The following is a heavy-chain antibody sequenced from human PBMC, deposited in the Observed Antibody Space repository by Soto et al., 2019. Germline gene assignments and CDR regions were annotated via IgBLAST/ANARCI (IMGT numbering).Heavy chain of an antibody. J-gene: IGHJ6*02. D-gene: IGHD3-10*01. Sequence: SETLSLTCTVSGGSISSSSYYWGWIRQPPGKGLEWIGEINHSGSTNYNPSLKSRVTISVDTSKNQFSLKLSSVTAADTAVYYCARDSTHYYGSGSYYPNYYYYYGMDVWGQGTTVTVSS. CDR3: ARDSTHYYGSGSYYPNYYYYYGMDV. CDR1: GGSISSSSYY. CDR2: INHSGST. V-gene: IGHV4-39*07.